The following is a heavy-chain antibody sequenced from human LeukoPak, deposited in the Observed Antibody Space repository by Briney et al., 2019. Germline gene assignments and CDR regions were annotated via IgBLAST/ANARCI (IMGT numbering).Heavy chain of an antibody. V-gene: IGHV3-21*01. D-gene: IGHD3-9*01. J-gene: IGHJ4*02. CDR3: ARGNYDLLAASSKWTPDS. Sequence: GWSLRLSCAASGFTFNTFNMNGVRQPPGKGLECVSSITSGGDYIYYADSLKGRFTTSRQNPKNSLSLQLNSLRVEDTAIYYCARGNYDLLAASSKWTPDSWGQGTLVTVS. CDR2: ITSGGDYI. CDR1: GFTFNTFN.